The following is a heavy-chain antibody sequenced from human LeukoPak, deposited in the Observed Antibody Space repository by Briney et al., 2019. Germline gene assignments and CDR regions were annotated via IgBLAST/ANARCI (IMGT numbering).Heavy chain of an antibody. D-gene: IGHD2-2*01. Sequence: GGSLRLSCAASGFTFDDYAMHWVRQAPGKGLEWVSLISGDGGSTYYADSEKGRFTISRDNSKNSLYLQMNSLRTEDTALYYCTSCSEGYYYGMGVWGQGTTVTVSS. CDR2: ISGDGGST. V-gene: IGHV3-43*02. CDR1: GFTFDDYA. J-gene: IGHJ6*02. CDR3: TSCSEGYYYGMGV.